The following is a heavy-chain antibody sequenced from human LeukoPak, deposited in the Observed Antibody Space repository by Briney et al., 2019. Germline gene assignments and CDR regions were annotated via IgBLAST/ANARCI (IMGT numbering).Heavy chain of an antibody. CDR1: GFSFSDHW. D-gene: IGHD5-24*01. J-gene: IGHJ4*02. CDR3: ARDLGWLQSDY. V-gene: IGHV3-7*01. Sequence: GGSLRLSCVASGFSFSDHWMNWFRQAPGKGLEWVATIKKDGSEQYYVDSMKGRFTISRDNAKNSVYLQINSLRAEDTAVYYCARDLGWLQSDYWGQGTLVTVSS. CDR2: IKKDGSEQ.